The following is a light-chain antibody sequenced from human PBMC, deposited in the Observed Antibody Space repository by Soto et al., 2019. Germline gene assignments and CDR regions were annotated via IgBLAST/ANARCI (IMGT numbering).Light chain of an antibody. Sequence: DIQMTQSPSSLSASVGDRVTITCRASQTINTYLNWYQQKPGKAPHLLIYATSTLQSGVPSRFSGSGSGTDFTLTISSLQPEDFATYYCKQSYSTPAFGPGTKVDIK. J-gene: IGKJ3*01. V-gene: IGKV1-39*01. CDR2: ATS. CDR3: KQSYSTPA. CDR1: QTINTY.